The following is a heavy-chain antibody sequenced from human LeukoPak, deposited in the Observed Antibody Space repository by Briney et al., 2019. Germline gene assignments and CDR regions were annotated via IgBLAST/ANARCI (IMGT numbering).Heavy chain of an antibody. Sequence: GGSLRLSCAASGFSFSDYNMHWVRQAPGKGLEWVANIKQDGSEKYYVDSVKGRFTISRDNAKNSLYLQMNSLRAEDTAVYYCARDIVDSSSWYYFDYWGQGTLVTVSS. CDR1: GFSFSDYN. CDR3: ARDIVDSSSWYYFDY. V-gene: IGHV3-7*01. D-gene: IGHD6-13*01. CDR2: IKQDGSEK. J-gene: IGHJ4*02.